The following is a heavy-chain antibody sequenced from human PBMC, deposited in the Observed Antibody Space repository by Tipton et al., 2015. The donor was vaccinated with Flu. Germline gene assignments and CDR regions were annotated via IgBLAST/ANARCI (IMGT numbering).Heavy chain of an antibody. CDR3: AKTNHRGIAVAVYFDY. J-gene: IGHJ4*02. CDR2: ISWNSGSI. V-gene: IGHV3-9*01. CDR1: GFTFDDYA. Sequence: SLRLSCAASGFTFDDYAMHWVRQAPGKGLEWVSGISWNSGSIGYADSVKGRFTISRDNAKNSLYLQMNSLRAEDTALYYCAKTNHRGIAVAVYFDYWGQGTLVTVSS. D-gene: IGHD6-19*01.